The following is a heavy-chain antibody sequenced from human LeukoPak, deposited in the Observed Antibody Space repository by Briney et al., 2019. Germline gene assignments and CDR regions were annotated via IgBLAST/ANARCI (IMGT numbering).Heavy chain of an antibody. Sequence: SETLSLTCTASGGSISSSTYYWDWIRQPPGKGLEWIGSIYYSGSTYYNPSLKSRVTISVDTSKNQFSLKLSSVTAADTAVYYCARVGLGLLIAAAGRAFDYWGQGTLVTVSS. CDR2: IYYSGST. CDR3: ARVGLGLLIAAAGRAFDY. D-gene: IGHD6-13*01. V-gene: IGHV4-39*01. CDR1: GGSISSSTYY. J-gene: IGHJ4*02.